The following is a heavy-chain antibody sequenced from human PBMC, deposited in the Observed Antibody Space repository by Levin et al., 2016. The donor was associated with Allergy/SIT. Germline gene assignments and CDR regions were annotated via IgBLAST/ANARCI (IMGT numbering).Heavy chain of an antibody. V-gene: IGHV1-69*13. CDR1: GGTFSSYA. J-gene: IGHJ3*02. D-gene: IGHD3-22*01. CDR3: ARRLYYDSSGYGAFDI. Sequence: SVKVSCKASGGTFSSYAISWVRQAPGQGLEWMGGIIPIFGTANYAQKFQGRVTLTADESTSTAYMELSSLRSEDTAVYYCARRLYYDSSGYGAFDIWGQGTMVTVSS. CDR2: IIPIFGTA.